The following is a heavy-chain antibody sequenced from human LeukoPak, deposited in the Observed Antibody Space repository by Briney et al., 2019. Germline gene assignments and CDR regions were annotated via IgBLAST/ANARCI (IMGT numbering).Heavy chain of an antibody. J-gene: IGHJ4*02. D-gene: IGHD3-9*01. CDR1: GFTFSSYE. V-gene: IGHV3-48*03. CDR2: ISSSGSTI. CDR3: AKPYYDILTGYSQLYYFDY. Sequence: PGGSLRLSCAASGFTFSSYEMNWVRQAPGKGLEWVSYISSSGSTIYYADSVKGRFTISRDNSKNTLYLQMNSLRAEDTAVYYCAKPYYDILTGYSQLYYFDYWGQGTLVTVSS.